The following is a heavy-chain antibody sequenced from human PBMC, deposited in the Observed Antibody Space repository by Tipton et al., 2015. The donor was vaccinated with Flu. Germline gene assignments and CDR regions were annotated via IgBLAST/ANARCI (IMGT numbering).Heavy chain of an antibody. CDR3: ARQPIYYYGTSGLD. V-gene: IGHV4-38-2*01. CDR2: IHHSGST. CDR1: GDSIGSRYY. J-gene: IGHJ1*01. D-gene: IGHD3-10*01. Sequence: TLSLTCFVSGDSIGSRYYWAWIRQPPGKGLEWIGSIHHSGSTYYTPSLKSRVTVSVDTSENQFSLKLDSVTAADTAVYYCARQPIYYYGTSGLDWGPGTLVIVSS.